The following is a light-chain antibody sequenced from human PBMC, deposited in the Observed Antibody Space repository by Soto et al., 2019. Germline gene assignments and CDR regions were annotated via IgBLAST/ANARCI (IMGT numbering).Light chain of an antibody. Sequence: EIVLTQSPGTLSLSPGERATLSCRASQSVSNNYLAWYQQKPGQAPRLLIYGASNRATDIPDRFSGSGSGTDFTLTISRLEPEDFAVYYCQKYGSSGTFGQGTKVDIK. CDR2: GAS. CDR3: QKYGSSGT. V-gene: IGKV3-20*01. J-gene: IGKJ1*01. CDR1: QSVSNNY.